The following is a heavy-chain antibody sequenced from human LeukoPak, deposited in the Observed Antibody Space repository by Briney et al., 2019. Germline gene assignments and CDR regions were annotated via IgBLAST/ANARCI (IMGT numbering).Heavy chain of an antibody. D-gene: IGHD6-13*01. CDR3: AREVAAAGTFDY. CDR2: ISAYNGNT. Sequence: ASVKVSCKASGYTFTSYGISWVRQAPGQGLEWMGWISAYNGNTNYAQKLQGRVTMTTDTSTGTAYMELRSLRSDDTAVYYCAREVAAAGTFDYWGQGTLVTVSS. CDR1: GYTFTSYG. J-gene: IGHJ4*02. V-gene: IGHV1-18*01.